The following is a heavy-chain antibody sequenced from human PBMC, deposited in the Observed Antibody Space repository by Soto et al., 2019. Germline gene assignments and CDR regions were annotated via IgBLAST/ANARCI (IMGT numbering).Heavy chain of an antibody. CDR2: ISYGGST. D-gene: IGHD5-18*01. Sequence: QVQLQESGPGLVKPSQTLSLTCTVSGGSINSGGYCWSWIRQHPVKGLDWIGCISYGGSTSYNPSLKRRVTISVDTSKNPFSMKLTSVTAADTAVYYCSRGILVWGQGSLIPVSS. J-gene: IGHJ4*02. CDR3: SRGILV. V-gene: IGHV4-31*03. CDR1: GGSINSGGYC.